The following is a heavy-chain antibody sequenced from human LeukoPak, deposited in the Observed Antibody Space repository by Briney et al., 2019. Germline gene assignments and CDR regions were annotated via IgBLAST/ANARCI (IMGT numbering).Heavy chain of an antibody. V-gene: IGHV1-8*01. D-gene: IGHD2-2*01. CDR3: ARDPRYCSSTSCYPYNWFDP. Sequence: GASVKVSCKASGYTFTSYDINWVRQATGQGLEWMGWMNPNSGNTGYAQKFQGRVTMTRNTSISTAYMELSSLRSEDTAVYYCARDPRYCSSTSCYPYNWFDPWGQGTLVTVSS. CDR1: GYTFTSYD. J-gene: IGHJ5*02. CDR2: MNPNSGNT.